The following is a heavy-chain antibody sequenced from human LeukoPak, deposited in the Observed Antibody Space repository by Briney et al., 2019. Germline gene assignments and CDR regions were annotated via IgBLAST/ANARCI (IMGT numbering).Heavy chain of an antibody. CDR1: GFTFSSYA. CDR3: AKVGADPPLNYYDSSIDY. J-gene: IGHJ4*02. Sequence: GGSLRLSCAASGFTFSSYAMSWVRQAPGKGLEWVSAISGSGGSTYYADSVKGRFTISRDNSKNTLYLQMNSLRAEDTAVYYCAKVGADPPLNYYDSSIDYWGQGTLVTVSS. D-gene: IGHD3-22*01. CDR2: ISGSGGST. V-gene: IGHV3-23*01.